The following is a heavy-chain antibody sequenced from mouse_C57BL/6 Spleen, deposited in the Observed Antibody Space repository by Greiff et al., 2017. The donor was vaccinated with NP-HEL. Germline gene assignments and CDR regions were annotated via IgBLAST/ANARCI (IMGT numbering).Heavy chain of an antibody. CDR2: ISSGSSTI. V-gene: IGHV5-17*01. J-gene: IGHJ1*03. CDR1: GFTFSDYG. D-gene: IGHD2-12*01. CDR3: ARRDYREGWYFDV. Sequence: EVHLVESGGGLVKPGGSLKLSCAASGFTFSDYGMHWVRQAPEKGLEWVAYISSGSSTIYYADTVKGRFTISRDNAKNTLFLQMTSLRSEDTAMYYCARRDYREGWYFDVWGTGTTVTVSS.